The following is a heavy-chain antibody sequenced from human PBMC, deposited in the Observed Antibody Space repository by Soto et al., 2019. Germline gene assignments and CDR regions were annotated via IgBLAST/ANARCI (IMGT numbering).Heavy chain of an antibody. V-gene: IGHV3-30-3*01. CDR3: ARDECRKSADYYFDH. CDR2: LSYDGSDK. Sequence: PGGSLRLSCAASGFTFSSYAMHWVRQAPGKGLEWVAVLSYDGSDKYHADSVKGRFTVSRDNSKNTLYLQMNGLRPADTAVYYGARDECRKSADYYFDHWGQGTLVTVSS. J-gene: IGHJ4*02. CDR1: GFTFSSYA. D-gene: IGHD3-10*01.